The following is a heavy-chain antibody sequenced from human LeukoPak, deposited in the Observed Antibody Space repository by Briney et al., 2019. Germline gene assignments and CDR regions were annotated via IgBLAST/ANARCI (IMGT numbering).Heavy chain of an antibody. V-gene: IGHV4-4*07. CDR1: GGSISSYY. J-gene: IGHJ3*02. CDR3: ARDTDYYDSSGVSRAFDI. Sequence: SETLSLTCTVSGGSISSYYWSWIRQPAGKGLERIGRIYISGSTNYNPSLKSRVTMSVDTSKNQFSLKLSSVTAADTAVYYCARDTDYYDSSGVSRAFDIWGQGTMVTVSS. CDR2: IYISGST. D-gene: IGHD3-22*01.